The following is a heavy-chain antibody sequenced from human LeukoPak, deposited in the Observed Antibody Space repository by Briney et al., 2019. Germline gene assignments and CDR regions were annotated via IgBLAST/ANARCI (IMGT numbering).Heavy chain of an antibody. CDR1: GFTFSSYW. J-gene: IGHJ1*01. CDR2: IKSDGST. V-gene: IGHV3-74*01. CDR3: ARAPSEIGGYYPKYFRH. D-gene: IGHD3-22*01. Sequence: GGSLRLSCVVSGFTFSSYWMHWVRQAPGKGLVWVSRIKSDGSTNYADSVKGRFTISRDNAKNTVSLQMNSLRAEDTGVYYCARAPSEIGGYYPKYFRHWGQGTLVTVSS.